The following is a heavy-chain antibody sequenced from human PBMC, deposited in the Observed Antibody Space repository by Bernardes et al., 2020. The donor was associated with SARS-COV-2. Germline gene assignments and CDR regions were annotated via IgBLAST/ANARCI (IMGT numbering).Heavy chain of an antibody. CDR3: ARERWEFDTGGYYH. D-gene: IGHD3-22*01. J-gene: IGHJ5*02. V-gene: IGHV4-4*02. Sequence: SEPLYLTCAVSGGSVSSNNWWCCVLEPPGKGLEVIGEISPRRNTNYDPYLRSLVTISLDKSKNQFSLKLSTVTAAATAVYYCARERWEFDTGGYYHWGQGALVTVS. CDR1: GGSVSSNNW. CDR2: ISPRRNT.